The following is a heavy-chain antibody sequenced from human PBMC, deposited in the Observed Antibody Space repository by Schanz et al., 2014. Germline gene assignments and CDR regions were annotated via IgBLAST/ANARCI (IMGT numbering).Heavy chain of an antibody. CDR3: ARTLVNGSRKWFVP. Sequence: QVQLQESGPGLVKPSETLSLTCAVSGASVSSFYWSWIRQPAGKGLEWIGHVYATGRTKYNPSLKCRVTMSVDTSQKQISLKLTSVTAADTAVYYCARTLVNGSRKWFVPWGPGTQVTVSS. V-gene: IGHV4-4*07. CDR2: VYATGRT. CDR1: GASVSSFY. J-gene: IGHJ5*02. D-gene: IGHD3-10*01.